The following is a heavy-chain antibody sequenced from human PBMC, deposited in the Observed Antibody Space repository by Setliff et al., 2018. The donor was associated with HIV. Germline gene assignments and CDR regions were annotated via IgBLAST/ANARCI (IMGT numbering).Heavy chain of an antibody. CDR3: ARGAWYTSGWHSSRYMDV. V-gene: IGHV1-8*02. CDR2: VNPKSGNT. CDR1: GYTFTSSD. D-gene: IGHD6-25*01. Sequence: GASVKVSCKASGYTFTSSDIYWVRQATGRGLEWMGWVNPKSGNTGYAQNFQGRVIMTRDTSISTVYMELRSLRSEDTAVYYCARGAWYTSGWHSSRYMDVWGKGTTVTVSS. J-gene: IGHJ6*03.